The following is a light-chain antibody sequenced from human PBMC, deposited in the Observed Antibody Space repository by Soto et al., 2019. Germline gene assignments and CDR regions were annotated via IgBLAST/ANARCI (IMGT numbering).Light chain of an antibody. Sequence: IVLTQSPATLSLSPGERATLSCRASQSVSVYLAWYQKKPGQAPRLLIYDASNRATGIPARFSGSGSGTDFTLTISSLEPEYFAVYYCQRRSNWPITFGQGTRLEIK. CDR2: DAS. CDR1: QSVSVY. V-gene: IGKV3-11*01. CDR3: QRRSNWPIT. J-gene: IGKJ5*01.